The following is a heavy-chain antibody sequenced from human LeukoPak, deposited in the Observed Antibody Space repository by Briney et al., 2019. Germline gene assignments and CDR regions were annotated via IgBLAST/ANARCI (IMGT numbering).Heavy chain of an antibody. D-gene: IGHD6-6*01. Sequence: GGSLRLSCAASGFTFSSYSMNWVRQAPGKGLERVSSISSSSSYIYYADSVKGRFTISRDNAKNSLYLQMDSLRAEDAAVYYCARTSGESTAALRAPFDYWGQGTLATVSS. J-gene: IGHJ4*01. CDR1: GFTFSSYS. CDR3: ARTSGESTAALRAPFDY. V-gene: IGHV3-21*01. CDR2: ISSSSSYI.